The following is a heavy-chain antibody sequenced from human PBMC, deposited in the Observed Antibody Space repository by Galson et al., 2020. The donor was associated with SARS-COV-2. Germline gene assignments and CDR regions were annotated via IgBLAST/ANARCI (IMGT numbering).Heavy chain of an antibody. CDR1: GFTFSSYW. D-gene: IGHD3-3*01. Sequence: GGSLRLSCAASGFTFSSYWMSWVRQAPGKGLEWMANIKQDGSEKYYVDSVKGRFTIPRDNAKNSLYLQMNSLRAEDTAVYYCARDLDDFWSGRAFDIWGQGTMVTVSS. CDR2: IKQDGSEK. V-gene: IGHV3-7*03. J-gene: IGHJ3*02. CDR3: ARDLDDFWSGRAFDI.